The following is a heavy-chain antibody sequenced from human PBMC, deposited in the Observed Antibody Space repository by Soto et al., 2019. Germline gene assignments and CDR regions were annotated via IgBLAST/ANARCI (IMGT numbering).Heavy chain of an antibody. V-gene: IGHV3-23*01. Sequence: GGSLRLSCAASGFTFSSYAMSWVRQAPGKGLEWVSAISGSGGSTYYADSVKGRFTISRDNSKNTLYLQMNSLRAEDTAVYYCAKDIHLGELSLVPPAFDIWGQGTMVTVSS. CDR3: AKDIHLGELSLVPPAFDI. CDR1: GFTFSSYA. D-gene: IGHD3-16*02. J-gene: IGHJ3*02. CDR2: ISGSGGST.